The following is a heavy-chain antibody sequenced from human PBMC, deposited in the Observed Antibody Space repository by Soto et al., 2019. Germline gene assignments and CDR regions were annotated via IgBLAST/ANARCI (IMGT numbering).Heavy chain of an antibody. V-gene: IGHV1-8*01. D-gene: IGHD3-3*01. J-gene: IGHJ6*02. CDR1: GYTFTSYD. Sequence: QVQLVQSGAEVKKPGASVKVSCKASGYTFTSYDINWVRQATGQGLEWMGWMNPNSGNTGYAQKFQGRVTMTRNTSISTACMELSSLRSEDTAVYYCASGGAFAVVSYYYYYGMDFWGHGTTVTVSS. CDR3: ASGGAFAVVSYYYYYGMDF. CDR2: MNPNSGNT.